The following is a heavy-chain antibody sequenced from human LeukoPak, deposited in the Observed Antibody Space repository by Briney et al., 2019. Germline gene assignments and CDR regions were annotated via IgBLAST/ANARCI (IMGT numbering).Heavy chain of an antibody. J-gene: IGHJ3*02. Sequence: PGGSLRLSCAASGFTFSSYEMNWVRQAPGKGLEWVSYISSSGSTIYYADSVKGRFTISRDNAKNSLYLQMNSLRAEDTAVYYCARVMASNWNAEEGAFDIWGQGTMVTVSS. CDR2: ISSSGSTI. D-gene: IGHD1-1*01. CDR1: GFTFSSYE. CDR3: ARVMASNWNAEEGAFDI. V-gene: IGHV3-48*03.